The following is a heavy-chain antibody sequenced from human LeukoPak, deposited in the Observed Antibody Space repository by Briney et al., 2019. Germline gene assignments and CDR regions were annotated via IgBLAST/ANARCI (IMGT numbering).Heavy chain of an antibody. Sequence: PGGSLRLSCAASGFTFSSYWMHWVRQAPGKGLVWVSRINSDGSSTSYADSVKGRFTISRDNAKNTRYLQMNSLRAEDTAVYYCARVVRGPNYYGMDVWGQGTTVTVSS. CDR3: ARVVRGPNYYGMDV. J-gene: IGHJ6*02. D-gene: IGHD3-10*01. CDR1: GFTFSSYW. CDR2: INSDGSST. V-gene: IGHV3-74*01.